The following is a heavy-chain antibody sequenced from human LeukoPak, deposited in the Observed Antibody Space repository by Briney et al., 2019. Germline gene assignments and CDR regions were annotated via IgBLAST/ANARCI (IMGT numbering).Heavy chain of an antibody. V-gene: IGHV4-34*01. CDR1: GGSFRGYY. CDR3: ARLGKYCSSTSCHYYYGMDV. CDR2: INRSGST. J-gene: IGHJ6*02. Sequence: SETLSLTCAVYGGSFRGYYWSWIRQPPGKGLEWIGEINRSGSTNYNPSLKSRVTISVDTSKNQFSLKLSSVTAADTAVYYCARLGKYCSSTSCHYYYGMDVWGQGTTVTVSS. D-gene: IGHD2-2*01.